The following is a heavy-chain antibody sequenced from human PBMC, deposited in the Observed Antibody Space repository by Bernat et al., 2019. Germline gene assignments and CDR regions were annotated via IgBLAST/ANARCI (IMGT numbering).Heavy chain of an antibody. CDR3: AQGGGEVIDP. J-gene: IGHJ5*02. V-gene: IGHV2-5*02. CDR2: IYWDDDK. D-gene: IGHD3-16*01. Sequence: QITLKESGPTLVKPTQTLTLTCTFSGFSLSTSGVGVGWIRQPPGKALEWLALIYWDDDKRYSPTRKGRLTITKDPAKNHGVLKSCDMDPVDEATGYWAQGGGEVIDPWGQGTPVTVSS. CDR1: GFSLSTSGVG.